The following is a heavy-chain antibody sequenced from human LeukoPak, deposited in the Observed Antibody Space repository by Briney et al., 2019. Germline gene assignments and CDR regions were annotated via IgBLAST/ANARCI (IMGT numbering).Heavy chain of an antibody. CDR1: GFTFSSYS. J-gene: IGHJ4*02. Sequence: PGGSLRLSCAASGFTFSSYSMNWVRQAPGKGLEWVSSISSSSSYIYYADSVKGRFTISRDNSKNTLYLQMNSLRAEDTAVYYCARDYCSSTSCFLFDYWGQGTLVTVSS. D-gene: IGHD2-2*01. V-gene: IGHV3-21*04. CDR2: ISSSSSYI. CDR3: ARDYCSSTSCFLFDY.